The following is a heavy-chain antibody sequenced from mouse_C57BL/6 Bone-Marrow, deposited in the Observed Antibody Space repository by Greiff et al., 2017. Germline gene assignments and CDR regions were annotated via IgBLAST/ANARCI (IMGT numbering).Heavy chain of an antibody. CDR3: DIYYGNYGWYFDV. J-gene: IGHJ1*03. CDR1: GYTFTSYW. D-gene: IGHD2-1*01. V-gene: IGHV1-55*01. Sequence: QVQLQQPGAALVTPGASVKMSCKSSGYTFTSYWITWVKQRPGQGLEWIGDIYPGSGSTNYNEKFKSKATLTVDTSSSTAYMQLSSLTSEDSAVYYCDIYYGNYGWYFDVWGTGTTVTVSS. CDR2: IYPGSGST.